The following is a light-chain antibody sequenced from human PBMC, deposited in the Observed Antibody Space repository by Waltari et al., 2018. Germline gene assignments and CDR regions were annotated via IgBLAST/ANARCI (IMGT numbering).Light chain of an antibody. CDR2: GVT. V-gene: IGLV2-14*03. CDR1: SSDVGGYNY. J-gene: IGLJ2*01. CDR3: SSYTTSDTLI. Sequence: QSALTQPASVSGSPGQSLTISCTGTSSDVGGYNYVPWYQQHPGGAPRLMIYGVTNRPSGVSISFSGSKSGNTASLTISGLQPEDEAYYYCSSYTTSDTLIFAGGTKLTVL.